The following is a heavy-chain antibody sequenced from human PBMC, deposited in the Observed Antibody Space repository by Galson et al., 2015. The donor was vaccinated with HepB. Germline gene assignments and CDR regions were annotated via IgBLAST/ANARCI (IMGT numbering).Heavy chain of an antibody. CDR2: INAGNGNT. D-gene: IGHD2-21*01. J-gene: IGHJ3*02. Sequence: SVKVSCKASGYTFTSYAMHWVRQAPGQRLGWMGWINAGNGNTKYSQKFQGRVTITRDASASTAYMELSSLRSEDTAVYYCAREDWVSDAFDIWGQGTMVTVSS. CDR1: GYTFTSYA. V-gene: IGHV1-3*01. CDR3: AREDWVSDAFDI.